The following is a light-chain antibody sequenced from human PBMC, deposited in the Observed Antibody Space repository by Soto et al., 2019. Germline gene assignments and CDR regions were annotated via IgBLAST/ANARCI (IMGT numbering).Light chain of an antibody. V-gene: IGLV2-23*02. CDR3: CSYASSSTLL. J-gene: IGLJ3*02. CDR1: SSDIGSYNL. CDR2: AVS. Sequence: QSVLTQPASVSGSPGQSITVSCTGTSSDIGSYNLVSWYQHHPGKAPKLMIYAVSKRPSGVSSRFSGSKSGNTASLTISGLKAEDEADYFCCSYASSSTLLFGAGTKLTVL.